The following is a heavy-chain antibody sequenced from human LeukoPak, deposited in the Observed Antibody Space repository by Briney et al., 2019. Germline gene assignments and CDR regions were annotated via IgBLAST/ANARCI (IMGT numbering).Heavy chain of an antibody. CDR2: ISGDGGST. CDR3: AKAYRYLSHFQH. CDR1: GFTFDDYA. J-gene: IGHJ1*01. Sequence: PGGSLRLSCAASGFTFDDYAMHWVRQAPGKGLEWVSLISGDGGSTYYADSVKGRFTISTDNIKNSLYLQMNSLRTEDTALYYCAKAYRYLSHFQHWGQGTLVTVSS. V-gene: IGHV3-43*02. D-gene: IGHD4-11*01.